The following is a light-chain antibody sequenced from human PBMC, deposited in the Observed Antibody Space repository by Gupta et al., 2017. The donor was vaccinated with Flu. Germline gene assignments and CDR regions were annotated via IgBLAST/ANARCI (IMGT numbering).Light chain of an antibody. CDR3: QQDNNLHT. V-gene: IGKV3-15*01. J-gene: IGKJ4*01. CDR1: QSVSSN. Sequence: EIVMTQSPATLSVSPGERATLSCRASQSVSSNLAWYQQKPGQAPRLLIYGASTRATGIPARFSGSGSGTEFTLTISSLQSEDFAVYYWQQDNNLHTFGGGTKVEIK. CDR2: GAS.